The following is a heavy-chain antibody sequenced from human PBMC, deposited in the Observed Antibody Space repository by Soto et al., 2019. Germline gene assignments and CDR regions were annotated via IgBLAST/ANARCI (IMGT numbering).Heavy chain of an antibody. D-gene: IGHD1-1*01. CDR1: GITFSNYG. J-gene: IGHJ4*02. V-gene: IGHV3-30*03. CDR2: ISYDGSNT. Sequence: QVQLVESGGGVVQPGRSLRLSCGASGITFSNYGMHWVRQAPGKGLEWVAVISYDGSNTYYADSVKGRFTISRDNSKNTLYLQMNSLRPEDTAVYYCARKWGKEIVATGTDFDNWGQGTLVTVSS. CDR3: ARKWGKEIVATGTDFDN.